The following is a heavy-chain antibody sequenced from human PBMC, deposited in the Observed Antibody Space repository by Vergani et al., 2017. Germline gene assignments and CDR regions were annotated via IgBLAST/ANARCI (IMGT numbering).Heavy chain of an antibody. V-gene: IGHV4-30-2*01. CDR1: GGSISSGAFS. J-gene: IGHJ4*02. D-gene: IGHD3-10*01. CDR3: VRRNNVVRETDYFDY. Sequence: QVQLEESGPGLVKPSETLSLTCTVSGGSISSGAFSWGWIRQPPGRGLQWIGHLFQSWCPDYTASLKSRVNNSFDKSKNHFSLSLSSVTAADTAVYYCVRRNNVVRETDYFDYWGQGILVTVSS. CDR2: LFQSWCP.